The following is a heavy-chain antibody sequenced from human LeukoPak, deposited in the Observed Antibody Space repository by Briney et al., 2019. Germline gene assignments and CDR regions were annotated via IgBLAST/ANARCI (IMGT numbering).Heavy chain of an antibody. CDR1: GYSFTSYW. CDR3: ARRGGDGGYCSSTNCPGPAFDF. J-gene: IGHJ3*01. Sequence: PGESLKISCKGSGYSFTSYWIGWVRQMPGKGLEWMGIIYPGDSDTRYSPSFQGQVTISADKSISTAYLQWSSLKASDTAMYYCARRGGDGGYCSSTNCPGPAFDFWGQGTMVTVSS. CDR2: IYPGDSDT. V-gene: IGHV5-51*01. D-gene: IGHD2-2*01.